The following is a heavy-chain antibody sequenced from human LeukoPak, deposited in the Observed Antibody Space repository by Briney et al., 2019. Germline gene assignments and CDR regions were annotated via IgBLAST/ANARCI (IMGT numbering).Heavy chain of an antibody. CDR3: ARERAITIFGVVTRDAFDM. CDR1: GFTFSSYE. Sequence: GGSLRLSCAPSGFTFSSYEMNCVRQAPAKGLEWVSYISSIGSTIYYAHSVKGRFTISRDNAQNSLYLQMNSCKGQDPAVSLFARERAITIFGVVTRDAFDMWGQGTMVTVSS. J-gene: IGHJ3*02. V-gene: IGHV3-48*03. D-gene: IGHD3-3*01. CDR2: ISSIGSTI.